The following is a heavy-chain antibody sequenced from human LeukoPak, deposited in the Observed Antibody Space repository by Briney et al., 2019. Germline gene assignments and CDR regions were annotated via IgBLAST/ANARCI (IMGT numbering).Heavy chain of an antibody. CDR2: ISSSSSYI. V-gene: IGHV3-21*01. CDR1: GFTFSSYS. Sequence: KSGGSLRLSCAASGFTFSSYSMNCVRQAPGKGLEWVSSISSSSSYIYYADSVKGRFTISRDNAKNSLYLQMNSLSAEDTAVYYCARASGQLYPAADYWGQGTLVTVSS. D-gene: IGHD3-16*02. J-gene: IGHJ4*02. CDR3: ARASGQLYPAADY.